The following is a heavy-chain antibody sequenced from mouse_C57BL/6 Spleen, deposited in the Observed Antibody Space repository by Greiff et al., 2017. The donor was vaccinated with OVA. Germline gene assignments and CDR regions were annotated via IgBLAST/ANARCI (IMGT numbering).Heavy chain of an antibody. Sequence: QVQLKQPGAELVRPGTSVKLSCKASGYTFTSYWMHWVKQRPGQGLEWIGVIDPSDSYTNYNQKFKGKATLTVDTSSSTAYMQLSSLTSEDSAVYYCARGLGHGWYFDVWGTGTTVTVSS. CDR1: GYTFTSYW. J-gene: IGHJ1*03. D-gene: IGHD4-1*01. V-gene: IGHV1-59*01. CDR2: IDPSDSYT. CDR3: ARGLGHGWYFDV.